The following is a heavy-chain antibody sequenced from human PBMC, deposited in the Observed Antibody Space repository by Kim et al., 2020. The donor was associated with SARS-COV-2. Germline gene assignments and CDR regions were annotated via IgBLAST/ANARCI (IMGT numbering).Heavy chain of an antibody. CDR1: GFTFSSYS. CDR3: SRDGYYVCSGDDAFDI. J-gene: IGHJ3*02. CDR2: ISSSSSTI. V-gene: IGHV3-48*02. D-gene: IGHD3-22*01. Sequence: GGSLRLSCAASGFTFSSYSMNWVRQAPGKGLEWVSYISSSSSTIYYADTVKGRFTISRDNAKNSLYLQMNSLRDEGTAVYYCSRDGYYVCSGDDAFDIWGQRTLVTVSS.